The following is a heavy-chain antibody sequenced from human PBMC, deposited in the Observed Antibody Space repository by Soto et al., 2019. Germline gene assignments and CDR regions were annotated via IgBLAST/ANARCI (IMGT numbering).Heavy chain of an antibody. Sequence: GGSLRLSCAGSGFTLSYHYIDWVRQAPGKGLEWVGRSRDKPQGYSTAYAASVKGRFTTSRDESHNSAFLQMNSLKTEDTAVYYCVRATYFSDSSGYTRCLDFWGQGTLVTVSS. V-gene: IGHV3-72*01. J-gene: IGHJ4*02. CDR2: SRDKPQGYST. D-gene: IGHD3-22*01. CDR1: GFTLSYHY. CDR3: VRATYFSDSSGYTRCLDF.